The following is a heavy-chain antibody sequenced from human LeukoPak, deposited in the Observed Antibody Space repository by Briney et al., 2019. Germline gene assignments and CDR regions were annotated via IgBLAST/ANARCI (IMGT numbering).Heavy chain of an antibody. V-gene: IGHV1-2*02. D-gene: IGHD2-21*02. CDR1: GYTFTAYY. CDR3: ACGGTAFDY. J-gene: IGHJ4*02. Sequence: ASVKVSCKASGYTFTAYYIHWVRLAPGQGLEWMGWNNPNGGGTNYAQKFQGRVTMTRDTSISTAYMGLSRLTSDDTAVYYCACGGTAFDYWGQGTLVTVSS. CDR2: NNPNGGGT.